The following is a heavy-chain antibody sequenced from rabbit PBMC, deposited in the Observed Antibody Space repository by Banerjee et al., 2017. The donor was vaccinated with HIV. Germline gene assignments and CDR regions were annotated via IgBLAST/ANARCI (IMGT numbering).Heavy chain of an antibody. D-gene: IGHD6-1*01. CDR3: ARSPNSYGYAGYAYAPSGYFNL. J-gene: IGHJ4*01. Sequence: QQQLVESGGGLVQPGASLTLTCTASGFSFSSTYWICWVRQAPGKGLEWIACIGDGTSNIRYAAWVNGRFTISKTSSTTVTLQMTSLTAADTATYFCARSPNSYGYAGYAYAPSGYFNLWGPGTLVTVS. V-gene: IGHV1S45*01. CDR1: GFSFSSTYW. CDR2: IGDGTSNI.